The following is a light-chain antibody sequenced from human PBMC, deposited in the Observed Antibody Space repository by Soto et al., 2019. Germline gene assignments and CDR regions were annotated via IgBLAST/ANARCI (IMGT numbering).Light chain of an antibody. V-gene: IGLV2-14*01. J-gene: IGLJ3*02. CDR2: KVT. Sequence: QSALTQPASGSGSPGQSITISCTGTSSDIGAYNYVSWYQQHPGKAPKLMIYKVTSRPSGVSIRFSGSKSGSAASLTISGLQAEDEADYYCSSYSGISHWVFGGGTKLTVL. CDR1: SSDIGAYNY. CDR3: SSYSGISHWV.